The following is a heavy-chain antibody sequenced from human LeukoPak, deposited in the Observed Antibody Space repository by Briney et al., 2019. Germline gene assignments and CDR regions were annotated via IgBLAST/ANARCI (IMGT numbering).Heavy chain of an antibody. CDR1: GFTFSNYD. Sequence: GGSLRLSCAASGFTFSNYDMHWVRQATGKGLEWVSAIGIAGDTYYPDSVKGRFTISRENAKNSLYLQMNSLRAGDTAVYYCARQAGLGEIDYWGQGTLVTVSS. CDR3: ARQAGLGEIDY. CDR2: IGIAGDT. V-gene: IGHV3-13*01. J-gene: IGHJ4*02. D-gene: IGHD3-10*01.